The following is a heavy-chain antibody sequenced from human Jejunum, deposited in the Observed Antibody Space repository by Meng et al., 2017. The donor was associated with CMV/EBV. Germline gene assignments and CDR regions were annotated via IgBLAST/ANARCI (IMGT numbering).Heavy chain of an antibody. CDR2: IYGDDDK. J-gene: IGHJ4*02. V-gene: IGHV2-5*02. Sequence: TCTFSGFSLSTTGVAVGWIRQPPGKALEWLVAIYGDDDKRYSPSLRSRLTITKDTSKNQVVLTMTNMDPVDTATYYCAQRHPSSSWSYWGQGTLVTVSS. CDR3: AQRHPSSSWSY. CDR1: GFSLSTTGVA. D-gene: IGHD6-13*01.